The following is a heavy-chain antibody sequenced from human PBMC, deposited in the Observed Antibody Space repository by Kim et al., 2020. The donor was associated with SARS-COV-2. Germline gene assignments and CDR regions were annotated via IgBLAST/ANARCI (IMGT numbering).Heavy chain of an antibody. Sequence: SETLSLTCTVSGGSISSGGYYWSWIRQHPGKGLEWIGYIYYSGSTYYNPSLKSRVTISVDTSKNQFSLKLSSVTAADTAVYYCARDDIAASYGMDVWGQGTTVTVSS. CDR3: ARDDIAASYGMDV. J-gene: IGHJ6*02. D-gene: IGHD6-13*01. CDR2: IYYSGST. V-gene: IGHV4-31*03. CDR1: GGSISSGGYY.